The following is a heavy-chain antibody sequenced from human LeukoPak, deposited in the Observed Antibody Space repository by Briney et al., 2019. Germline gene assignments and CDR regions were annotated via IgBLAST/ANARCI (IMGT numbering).Heavy chain of an antibody. CDR3: ARVGDGYNPYFDY. D-gene: IGHD5-24*01. J-gene: IGHJ4*02. CDR1: GYPFSSYG. Sequence: GASVKVSCKASGYPFSSYGISWVRQAPGQGLEWMGWINPNSGGTNYAQKFQGKVTMTRDTSISTAYMELSRLRSDDTAVYYCARVGDGYNPYFDYWGQGTLVTVSS. CDR2: INPNSGGT. V-gene: IGHV1-2*02.